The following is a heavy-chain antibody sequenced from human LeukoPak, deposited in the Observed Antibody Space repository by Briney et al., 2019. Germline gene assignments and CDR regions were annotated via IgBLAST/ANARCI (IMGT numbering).Heavy chain of an antibody. CDR2: ISGSGGST. D-gene: IGHD4-17*01. CDR1: GFTFSSYA. Sequence: GGSLRLSCAASGFTFSSYAMSWVRQAPGKGLEWVSAISGSGGSTYYADSVKGRLTISRDNSKNTLYLQMNSLRAEDTAVYYCAKDVLDYGDYGFDYWGQGTLVTVSS. CDR3: AKDVLDYGDYGFDY. J-gene: IGHJ4*02. V-gene: IGHV3-23*01.